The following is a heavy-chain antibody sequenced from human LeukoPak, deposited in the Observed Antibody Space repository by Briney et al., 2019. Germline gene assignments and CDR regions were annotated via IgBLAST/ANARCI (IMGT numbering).Heavy chain of an antibody. V-gene: IGHV4-38-2*02. D-gene: IGHD1-7*01. J-gene: IGHJ4*02. Sequence: SETLSLTCTVSGYSISSGYYWGWIRQPPGKGLEWIGSIYYSGSTYYNPSLKSRLTISVDTSKNQFSLKLSSVTAADTAVYYCARQGENYSSFDYWGQGTLVTVSS. CDR1: GYSISSGYY. CDR2: IYYSGST. CDR3: ARQGENYSSFDY.